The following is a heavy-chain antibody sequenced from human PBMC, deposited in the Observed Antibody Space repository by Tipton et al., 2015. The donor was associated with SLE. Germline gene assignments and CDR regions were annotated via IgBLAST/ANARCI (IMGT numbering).Heavy chain of an antibody. V-gene: IGHV4-61*09. Sequence: TLSLTCTVSGGSISSGSYPWSWIRKPAGKVLEWIGYIYASGCTHYNPSLKSQVTMSVDTSKNHFSLNLTTVTAADTAVYYCATGGPHGYGAPSYWGQGTLVTVSS. CDR2: IYASGCT. D-gene: IGHD4/OR15-4a*01. CDR1: GGSISSGSYP. J-gene: IGHJ4*02. CDR3: ATGGPHGYGAPSY.